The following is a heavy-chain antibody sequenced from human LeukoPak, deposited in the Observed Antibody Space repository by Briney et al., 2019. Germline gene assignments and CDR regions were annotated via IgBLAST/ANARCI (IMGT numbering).Heavy chain of an antibody. Sequence: SETLSLTCAVYGGSFSGHYWTWIRQPPGKGLQWIGEVNDRGSTNYNPSLKSRLTISEDKSKKQFSLRLPSVTAADTAVYYCARRPYTSGWYYYFDYWGQGTLVTVSS. V-gene: IGHV4-34*01. CDR3: ARRPYTSGWYYYFDY. CDR1: GGSFSGHY. D-gene: IGHD6-19*01. CDR2: VNDRGST. J-gene: IGHJ4*02.